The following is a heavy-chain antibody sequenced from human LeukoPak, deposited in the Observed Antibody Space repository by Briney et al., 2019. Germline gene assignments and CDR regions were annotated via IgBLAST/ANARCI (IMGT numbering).Heavy chain of an antibody. CDR1: AFTVGSNY. Sequence: AGGSLRLSCAASAFTVGSNYMSWVRQAPGKGLEWVSVIYTGGTTHYAESVMGRFTISRDDSHNTVHLHMSGLRAEDTPVYYCAREGRFQSFDYWGQGTLVAVSS. CDR2: IYTGGTT. CDR3: AREGRFQSFDY. V-gene: IGHV3-53*01. J-gene: IGHJ4*02.